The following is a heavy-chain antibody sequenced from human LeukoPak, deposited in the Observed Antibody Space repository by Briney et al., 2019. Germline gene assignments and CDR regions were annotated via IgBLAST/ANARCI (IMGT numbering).Heavy chain of an antibody. CDR2: IYPGDSDT. Sequence: GASLQISCKGSGYSFTSYWIAWVRQLPGKRLEWMGIIYPGDSDTRYSPSFQGQVTISADKSISTAYLQWSSLKASDTAMYYCARGDYGDYRVFYTLFDYWGQGTLVTVSS. CDR3: ARGDYGDYRVFYTLFDY. D-gene: IGHD4-17*01. V-gene: IGHV5-51*01. J-gene: IGHJ4*02. CDR1: GYSFTSYW.